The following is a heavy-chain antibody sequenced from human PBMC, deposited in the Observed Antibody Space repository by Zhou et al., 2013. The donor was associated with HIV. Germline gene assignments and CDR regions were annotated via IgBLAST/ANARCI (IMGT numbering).Heavy chain of an antibody. CDR1: GGSISSGNYY. CDR3: ARWYYYGSGSYPEND. CDR2: IYASGST. J-gene: IGHJ1*01. V-gene: IGHV4-61*02. Sequence: QVQLQESGPGLVKPSQTLSLTCAVSGGSISSGNYYWSWIRQPAGKGLEWIGRIYASGSTKYNPSLKSRVTISIDTSKNQFSLKLSSVTAADTAVYYCARWYYYGSGSYPENDWGQGTLVTVSS. D-gene: IGHD3-10*01.